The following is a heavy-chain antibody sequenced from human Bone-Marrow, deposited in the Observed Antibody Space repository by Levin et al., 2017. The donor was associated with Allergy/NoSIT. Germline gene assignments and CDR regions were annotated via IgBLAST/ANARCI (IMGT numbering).Heavy chain of an antibody. Sequence: ASVKVSCKASGDTLTNSALHWVRQAPGQRLEWMGWINTGIGITKYSQRFQGRITITSVSSANMVYMDVRGLTYEDTAVYYCARSPDPQYSSGWHHYFDSWGQGTLVTVSS. CDR1: GDTLTNSA. V-gene: IGHV1-3*04. J-gene: IGHJ4*02. CDR3: ARSPDPQYSSGWHHYFDS. D-gene: IGHD6-19*01. CDR2: INTGIGIT.